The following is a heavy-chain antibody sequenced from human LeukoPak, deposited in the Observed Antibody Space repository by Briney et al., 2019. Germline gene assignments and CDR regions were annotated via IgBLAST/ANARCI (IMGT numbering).Heavy chain of an antibody. D-gene: IGHD3-3*01. CDR1: GYTFTGHY. J-gene: IGHJ4*02. V-gene: IGHV1-2*02. CDR3: ARSGEEYYDFWSGYKNGDYFDY. Sequence: ASVKVSCKASGYTFTGHYIHWVRQAPGQGLEWMGWINPKNAGTNYAQKFQGRVTMTRYTSTGTAYMELRSLRSDDTAVYYCARSGEEYYDFWSGYKNGDYFDYWGQGTLVTVSS. CDR2: INPKNAGT.